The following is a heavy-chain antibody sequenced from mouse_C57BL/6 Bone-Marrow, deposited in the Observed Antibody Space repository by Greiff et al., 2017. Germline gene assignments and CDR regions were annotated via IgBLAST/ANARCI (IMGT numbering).Heavy chain of an antibody. CDR3: TTGGVVTS. V-gene: IGHV14-4*01. J-gene: IGHJ3*01. Sequence: VQLQQSGAELVRPGASVKLSCTASGFNIKDDYMHWVKQRPEQGLEWIGWIDPENGDTEYASKFQGKATITAYTSSNTAYLQLSSLTSEDPAVYYCTTGGVVTSWGQGTLVTVSA. CDR2: IDPENGDT. CDR1: GFNIKDDY. D-gene: IGHD2-2*01.